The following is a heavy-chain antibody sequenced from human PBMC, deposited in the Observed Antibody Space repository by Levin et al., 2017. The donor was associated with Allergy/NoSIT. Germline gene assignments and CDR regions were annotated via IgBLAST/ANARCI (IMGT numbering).Heavy chain of an antibody. J-gene: IGHJ6*02. CDR3: ARATCSSTSCHSSYYYYGMDV. CDR1: GFTFSDYY. D-gene: IGHD2-2*02. V-gene: IGHV3-11*01. CDR2: ISSSGSTI. Sequence: GGSLRLSCAASGFTFSDYYMSWIRQAPGKGLEWVSYISSSGSTIYYADSVKGRFTISRDNAKNSLYLQMNSLRAEDTAVYYCARATCSSTSCHSSYYYYGMDVWGQGTTVTVSS.